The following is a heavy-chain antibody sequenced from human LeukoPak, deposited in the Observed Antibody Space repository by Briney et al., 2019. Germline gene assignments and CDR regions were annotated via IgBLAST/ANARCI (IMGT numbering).Heavy chain of an antibody. CDR1: GFTFSSYW. Sequence: GGSPRLSCAASGFTFSSYWMSWVRQAPGKGLEWVANIKQDGSEKYYVDSVKGRFTISRDDAKNSLYLQMNSLRAEDTAVYYCARLRGGDYYDSSGPDAFDIWGQGTMVTVSS. CDR2: IKQDGSEK. D-gene: IGHD3-22*01. CDR3: ARLRGGDYYDSSGPDAFDI. J-gene: IGHJ3*02. V-gene: IGHV3-7*01.